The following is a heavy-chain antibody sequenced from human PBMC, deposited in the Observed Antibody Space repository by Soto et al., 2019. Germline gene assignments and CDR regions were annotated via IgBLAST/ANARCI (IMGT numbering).Heavy chain of an antibody. CDR2: IYSGGST. D-gene: IGHD3-22*01. CDR1: GFTVSSNY. J-gene: IGHJ4*02. CDR3: ARVGVHSSGYYYYGYYFDH. Sequence: EVQLVESGGGLIQPGGSLRLSCAASGFTVSSNYMSWVRQAPGKGLEWVSVIYSGGSTYYADSVKGRFTISRDNSKNTLYLQMNSLRAEDTAVYYCARVGVHSSGYYYYGYYFDHWGQGTLVTVSS. V-gene: IGHV3-53*01.